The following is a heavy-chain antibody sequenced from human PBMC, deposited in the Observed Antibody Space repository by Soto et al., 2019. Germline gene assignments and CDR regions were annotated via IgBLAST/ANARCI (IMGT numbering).Heavy chain of an antibody. V-gene: IGHV1-69*02. CDR2: IIPILGIA. CDR3: ARAHVVVVLVSIIEDPPYSTHF. Sequence: ASVKVSCKASGGTFSSYTISWVRQAPGQGLEWMGRIIPILGIANYAQKFQGRVTITADKSTSTAYMELSSLRSEDTAVYYCARAHVVVVLVSIIEDPPYSTHFWGKGTSDPGSS. D-gene: IGHD2-2*01. CDR1: GGTFSSYT. J-gene: IGHJ6*03.